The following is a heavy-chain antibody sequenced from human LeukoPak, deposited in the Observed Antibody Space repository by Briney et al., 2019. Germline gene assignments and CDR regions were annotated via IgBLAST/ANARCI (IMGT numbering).Heavy chain of an antibody. D-gene: IGHD3-9*01. Sequence: PVGSLRLSCVASGFIFSDYDMHWVRQAPGKGLEWVTSMRNDGSQIYYADSVKGRFTTSRDNSKNTLYLQMDSLRVEDTAVYYCAKDGGLRYFDWSPYYFDYWGQGTLVTVSS. J-gene: IGHJ4*02. V-gene: IGHV3-30*02. CDR2: MRNDGSQI. CDR1: GFIFSDYD. CDR3: AKDGGLRYFDWSPYYFDY.